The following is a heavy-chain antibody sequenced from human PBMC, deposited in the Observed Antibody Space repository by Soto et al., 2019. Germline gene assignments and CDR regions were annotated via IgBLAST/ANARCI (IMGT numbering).Heavy chain of an antibody. D-gene: IGHD5-18*01. J-gene: IGHJ4*02. Sequence: GGSLRLSCAASGFTFSNYGMSSVRQAPGKGLEWVSVIYSGGSTYYADSVKGRFTISRDNSKNTLYLQMNSLRAEDTAVYYCARMAAIRDGYNSWGQGTLVTVSS. CDR3: ARMAAIRDGYNS. CDR2: IYSGGST. CDR1: GFTFSNYG. V-gene: IGHV3-53*01.